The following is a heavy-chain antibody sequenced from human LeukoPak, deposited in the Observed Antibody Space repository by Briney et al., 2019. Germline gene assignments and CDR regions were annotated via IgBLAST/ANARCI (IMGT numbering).Heavy chain of an antibody. CDR1: GFTFSSYA. Sequence: PGGSLRLSCAASGFTFSSYAMHWVRQAPGKGLEWVAVISYDGSNKYYADSVKGRFTISRDNSKNTLYLQMNSLRAEDTAVYYCAREAGDPDYWGQGTLVIVSS. V-gene: IGHV3-30*01. CDR2: ISYDGSNK. D-gene: IGHD7-27*01. CDR3: AREAGDPDY. J-gene: IGHJ4*02.